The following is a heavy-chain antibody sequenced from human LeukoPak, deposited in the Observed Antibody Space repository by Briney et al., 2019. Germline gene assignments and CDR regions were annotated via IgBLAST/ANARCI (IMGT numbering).Heavy chain of an antibody. D-gene: IGHD3-16*01. Sequence: SETLSLTCAVSGDSISSSNWWCCVRPPPGKGLEWIGEIYHSRNTNYNPSLKSRVTISVDKSKNQFSLKLSSVTAADTAVYYCARGRSGLPISWGQGTLVTVSS. CDR3: ARGRSGLPIS. V-gene: IGHV4-4*02. J-gene: IGHJ5*02. CDR1: GDSISSSNW. CDR2: IYHSRNT.